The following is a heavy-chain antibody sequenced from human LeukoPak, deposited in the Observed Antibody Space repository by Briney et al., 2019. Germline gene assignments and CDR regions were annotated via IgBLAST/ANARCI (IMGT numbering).Heavy chain of an antibody. V-gene: IGHV4-39*01. J-gene: IGHJ4*02. D-gene: IGHD1-26*01. CDR2: IYYSGST. Sequence: SETLSLTCTVSGGSISSSSYYWGWIRQPPGKGLEWIGSIYYSGSTYYNPSLKSRVTISVDTSKNQFSLKLSSVTAADTAVYYCARHVSVGATEEWRPGTLVTVSS. CDR1: GGSISSSSYY. CDR3: ARHVSVGATEE.